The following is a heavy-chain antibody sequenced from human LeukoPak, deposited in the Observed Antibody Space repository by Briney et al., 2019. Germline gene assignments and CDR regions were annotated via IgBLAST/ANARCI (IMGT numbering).Heavy chain of an antibody. J-gene: IGHJ4*02. Sequence: PGGSLRLCCGASGFTFSSYAMSWVRQAPGKGMEWVSAISGSGGSTYYADSVKGRFTISRDNSKNTLYLQMNSLRAEDTAVYYCAKDDILTGLFDYWGQGTLVTVSS. V-gene: IGHV3-23*01. CDR2: ISGSGGST. CDR3: AKDDILTGLFDY. D-gene: IGHD3-9*01. CDR1: GFTFSSYA.